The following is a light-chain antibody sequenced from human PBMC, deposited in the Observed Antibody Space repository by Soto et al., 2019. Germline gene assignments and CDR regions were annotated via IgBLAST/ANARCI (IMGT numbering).Light chain of an antibody. Sequence: DIQMTQSPSTLSASVGDRVTITCRASHSIRSYLAWYQQIPGKAPKLLIHRASYLESGVPSRFSGSGSETEFTLAIGSLQPEDSATYFCQQYYIYPPAFGPGTKVQIK. CDR3: QQYYIYPPA. V-gene: IGKV1-5*03. CDR2: RAS. J-gene: IGKJ3*01. CDR1: HSIRSY.